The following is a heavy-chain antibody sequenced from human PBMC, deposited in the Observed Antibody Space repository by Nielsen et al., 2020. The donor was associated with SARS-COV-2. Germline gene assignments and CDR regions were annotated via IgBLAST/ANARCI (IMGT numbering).Heavy chain of an antibody. J-gene: IGHJ4*02. D-gene: IGHD6-19*01. CDR1: GFTFSSYW. V-gene: IGHV3-74*01. CDR2: INSDGSST. Sequence: GESLKISCAASGFTFSSYWMHWVRQAPGKGLVWVSRINSDGSSTSYADSVKGRFTISRDNAKNTLYLQMNSLRAEDTAVYYCARDHEYSSGWAGGFDYWGQGTLVTVSS. CDR3: ARDHEYSSGWAGGFDY.